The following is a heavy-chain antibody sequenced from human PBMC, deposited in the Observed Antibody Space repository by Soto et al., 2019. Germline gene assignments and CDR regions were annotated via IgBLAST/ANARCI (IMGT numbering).Heavy chain of an antibody. CDR3: ARDAPYSSSWPDYYYYYYGMDV. J-gene: IGHJ6*02. D-gene: IGHD6-13*01. Sequence: SETLSLTCTVSGGSISSGGYYWSWIRQHPGKGLDWIGYIYYGGSTYYNPSLKSRVTISVDTSKNQFSLKLSSVTAADTAVYYCARDAPYSSSWPDYYYYYYGMDVWGQGTTVTVSS. CDR1: GGSISSGGYY. CDR2: IYYGGST. V-gene: IGHV4-31*03.